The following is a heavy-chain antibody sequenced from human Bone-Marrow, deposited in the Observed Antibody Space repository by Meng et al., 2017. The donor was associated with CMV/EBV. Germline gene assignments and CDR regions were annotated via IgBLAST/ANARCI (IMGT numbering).Heavy chain of an antibody. J-gene: IGHJ3*02. Sequence: SGPTLVKPTQTLTLTCTFSGFPLSTSGVGVGWIRQPPGKALEWLALIYWNDDKRYSPSLKSRLTITKDTSKNQVGLTMTNMDPVDTATYYCASGGGYCSSTSCPFDAFDIWGQGTMVTVSS. V-gene: IGHV2-5*01. D-gene: IGHD2-2*01. CDR1: GFPLSTSGVG. CDR3: ASGGGYCSSTSCPFDAFDI. CDR2: IYWNDDK.